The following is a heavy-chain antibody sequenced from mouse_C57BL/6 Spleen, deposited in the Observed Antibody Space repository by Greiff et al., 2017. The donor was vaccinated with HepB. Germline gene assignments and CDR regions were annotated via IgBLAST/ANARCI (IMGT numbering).Heavy chain of an antibody. D-gene: IGHD4-1*01. V-gene: IGHV1-80*01. CDR1: GYAFSSYW. CDR3: ARNPPLGRGWYFDV. CDR2: IYPGDGDT. J-gene: IGHJ1*03. Sequence: QVQLQQSGAELVKPGASVKISCKASGYAFSSYWMNWVKQRPGKGLEWIGQIYPGDGDTNYNGKFKGKATLTADKSSSTAYMQLSSLTSEDSAVYFCARNPPLGRGWYFDVWGTGTTVTVSS.